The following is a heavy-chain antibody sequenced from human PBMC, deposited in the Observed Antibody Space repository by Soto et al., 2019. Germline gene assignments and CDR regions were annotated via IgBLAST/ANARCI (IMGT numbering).Heavy chain of an antibody. CDR2: IYYSGST. Sequence: TLSLTCTVSGGSISSGGYYWSWIRQHPGKGLEWIGYIYYSGSTYYNPSLKSRVTISVDTSKNQFSLKLSSVTAADTAVYYCAREVLSYCSGGSCYSGWFDPWGQGTLVTVSS. J-gene: IGHJ5*02. CDR1: GGSISSGGYY. V-gene: IGHV4-31*03. CDR3: AREVLSYCSGGSCYSGWFDP. D-gene: IGHD2-15*01.